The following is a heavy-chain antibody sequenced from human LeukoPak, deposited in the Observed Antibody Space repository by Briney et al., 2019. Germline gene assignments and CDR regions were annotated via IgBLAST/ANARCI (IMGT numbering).Heavy chain of an antibody. J-gene: IGHJ6*02. V-gene: IGHV4-31*03. CDR2: IYYSGST. CDR1: GDSISTGGYY. CDR3: ARVIVVVPIGVYHYYAMDV. Sequence: SETLSLTCTVSGDSISTGGYYWAWIRQHRERGLEWIGYIYYSGSTHYNPSLQSRVTISVDTSKNQFSLNLNSVTAADTAVYYCARVIVVVPIGVYHYYAMDVWGQGTTVTVSS. D-gene: IGHD2-2*01.